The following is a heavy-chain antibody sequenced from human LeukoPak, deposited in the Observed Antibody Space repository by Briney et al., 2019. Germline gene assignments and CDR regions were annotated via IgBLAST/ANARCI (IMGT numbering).Heavy chain of an antibody. Sequence: SETLSLTCTVSGGSISSYYWSWIRQPPGKGLEWIGYIYYSGSTNYNPSLKSRVTISVDTSKNQFSLKLSPVTAADTAVYYCAAGGYSYGKRYYYHYYMDVWGKGTTVTVSS. CDR2: IYYSGST. CDR3: AAGGYSYGKRYYYHYYMDV. V-gene: IGHV4-59*01. CDR1: GGSISSYY. J-gene: IGHJ6*03. D-gene: IGHD5-18*01.